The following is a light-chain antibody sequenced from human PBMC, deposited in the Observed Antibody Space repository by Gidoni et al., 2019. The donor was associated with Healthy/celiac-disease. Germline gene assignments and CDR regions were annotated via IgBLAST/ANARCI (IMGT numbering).Light chain of an antibody. J-gene: IGKJ2*01. CDR3: QQYYSTPYT. Sequence: LGERATINCKSSQSVLYSSNNKNYLAWYQQKPGQPPKLLIYWASTRESGVPDRFSGSGSGTDFTLTISSLQAEDVAVFYCQQYYSTPYTFGQGTKLEIK. CDR1: QSVLYSSNNKNY. V-gene: IGKV4-1*01. CDR2: WAS.